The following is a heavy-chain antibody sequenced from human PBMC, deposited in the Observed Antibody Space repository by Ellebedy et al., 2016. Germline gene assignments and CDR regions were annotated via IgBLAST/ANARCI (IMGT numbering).Heavy chain of an antibody. Sequence: GESLKISCTASGFNFNTFFMSWVRQAPGEGLEWVSTISAGSDTTRLADSVKGRFTISRDNFRNTLHLQMNNLRGEDTAVYYCRQGHYADYWGQGTLVTVSS. J-gene: IGHJ4*02. D-gene: IGHD2-2*01. CDR3: RQGHYADY. V-gene: IGHV3-23*01. CDR2: ISAGSDTT. CDR1: GFNFNTFF.